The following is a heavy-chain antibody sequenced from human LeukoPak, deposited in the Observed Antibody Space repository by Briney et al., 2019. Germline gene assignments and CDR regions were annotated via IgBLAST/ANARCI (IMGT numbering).Heavy chain of an antibody. CDR1: SGSFRTYY. J-gene: IGHJ4*02. D-gene: IGHD3-9*01. V-gene: IGHV4-59*08. CDR3: ARSPGWLSGYYRWYFDY. Sequence: SETLSLTCTVSSGSFRTYYWSWIRQPPGKGLEWIGYIYYSGSTNYNPSLKSRVTISVDTSKNQFSLKLSSVTAADTAVYYCARSPGWLSGYYRWYFDYWGQGTLVTVSS. CDR2: IYYSGST.